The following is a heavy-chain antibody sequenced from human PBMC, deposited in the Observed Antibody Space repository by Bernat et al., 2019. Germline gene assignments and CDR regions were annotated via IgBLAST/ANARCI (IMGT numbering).Heavy chain of an antibody. CDR3: AGRGVDWYFDL. CDR2: ISSSSSYI. Sequence: EVQLVESGGGLVQPGGSLRLSCAASGFTFSSYSMNWVRQAPGKGLEWVSSISSSSSYIYYADSVKGRFTISRDNAKNSLYLQMNSLRAGDTAVYYCAGRGVDWYFDLWGRGTLVTVSS. V-gene: IGHV3-21*01. J-gene: IGHJ2*01. D-gene: IGHD6-25*01. CDR1: GFTFSSYS.